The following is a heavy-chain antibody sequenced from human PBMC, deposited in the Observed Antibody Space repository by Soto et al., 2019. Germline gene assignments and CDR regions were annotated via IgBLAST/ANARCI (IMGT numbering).Heavy chain of an antibody. CDR2: IYYSGST. J-gene: IGHJ4*02. Sequence: PSETLSLTCTVSGGSISSGGYYWSWIRQHPGKGLEWIGYIYYSGSTNYNPSLKSRVTISVDTSKNQFSLKLSSVTAADTAVYYCARHPTVTECYFDYWGQGTLVPVSS. D-gene: IGHD4-17*01. CDR1: GGSISSGGYY. CDR3: ARHPTVTECYFDY. V-gene: IGHV4-31*03.